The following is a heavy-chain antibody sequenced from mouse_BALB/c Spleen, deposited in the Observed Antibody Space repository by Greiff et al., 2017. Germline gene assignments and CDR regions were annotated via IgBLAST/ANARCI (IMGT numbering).Heavy chain of an antibody. V-gene: IGHV5-6*01. CDR3: ARQAATLFFDY. Sequence: EVKLMESGGDLVKPGGSLKLSCAASGFTFSSYGMSWVRQTPDKRLEWVATISSGGSYTYYPDSVKGLFTISRDNAKNTLYLQMSSLKSEDTAMYYCARQAATLFFDYWGQGTTLTVSS. D-gene: IGHD1-2*01. CDR2: ISSGGSYT. CDR1: GFTFSSYG. J-gene: IGHJ2*01.